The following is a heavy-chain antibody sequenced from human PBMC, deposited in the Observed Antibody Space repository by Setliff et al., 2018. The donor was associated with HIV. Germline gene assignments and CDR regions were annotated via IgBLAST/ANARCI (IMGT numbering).Heavy chain of an antibody. J-gene: IGHJ4*02. V-gene: IGHV4-39*07. CDR1: GGSISSSSYY. D-gene: IGHD5-18*01. CDR3: TRAPGYSYSFYFDS. Sequence: SETLSLTCTVSGGSISSSSYYWGWIRQPPGKGLEWIASIYYSGSTFYNPSLKSRVTMSVDTSKNQFSLKLNSVTAADTAVYFCTRAPGYSYSFYFDSWGQGTLVTVSS. CDR2: IYYSGST.